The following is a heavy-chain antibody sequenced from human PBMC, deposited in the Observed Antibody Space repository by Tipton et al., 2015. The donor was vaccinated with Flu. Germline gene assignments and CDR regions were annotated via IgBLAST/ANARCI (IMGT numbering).Heavy chain of an antibody. J-gene: IGHJ4*02. D-gene: IGHD1-26*01. CDR1: GFRFDEYA. V-gene: IGHV3-9*01. CDR2: INWNNGAL. Sequence: SLRLSCAASGFRFDEYAMHWVRQAPGKGLEWVSGINWNNGALGYTDSVKGRFTISRDSAKSSLYLQMNSLKPEDTAVYFCANSGGRYRPIDSWGQGTLVTVSS. CDR3: ANSGGRYRPIDS.